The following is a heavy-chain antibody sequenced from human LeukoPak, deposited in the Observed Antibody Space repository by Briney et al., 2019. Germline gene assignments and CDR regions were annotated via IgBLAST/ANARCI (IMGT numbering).Heavy chain of an antibody. CDR1: GGSVSSGSYY. Sequence: SETLSLTCTVSGGSVSSGSYYWSWIRQPPGKGLEWIGYIYYSGSTNYNPSLKSRVTISVDTSKNQFSLKLSSVTAADTAVYYCARERAGYYDSSGSTDYYFDYWGQGTLVTVSS. J-gene: IGHJ4*02. D-gene: IGHD3-22*01. CDR3: ARERAGYYDSSGSTDYYFDY. V-gene: IGHV4-61*01. CDR2: IYYSGST.